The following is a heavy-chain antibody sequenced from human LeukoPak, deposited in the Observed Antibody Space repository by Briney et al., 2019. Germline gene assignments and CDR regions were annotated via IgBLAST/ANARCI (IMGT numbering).Heavy chain of an antibody. V-gene: IGHV3-53*01. CDR2: IYSGGST. CDR1: GFSDSSNY. J-gene: IGHJ5*02. D-gene: IGHD2-8*02. CDR3: AKDVWWSVS. Sequence: GGSLRLSCAASGFSDSSNYMSWVRQARGKGLEWVSVIYSGGSTYYADSVKGRFTISRDNSKNTLYLQINSLRAEDTAMYYCAKDVWWSVSWGQGTLVTVSS.